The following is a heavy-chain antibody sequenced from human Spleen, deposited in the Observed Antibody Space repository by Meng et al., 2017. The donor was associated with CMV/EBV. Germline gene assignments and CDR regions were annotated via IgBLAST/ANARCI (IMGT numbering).Heavy chain of an antibody. D-gene: IGHD6-19*01. Sequence: QAQLQQLGAGRLKPSETLSLTCAVDGGYFSGYYWSWIRQPPGKGLEWIGEINHSGSTNYNPSLKSRVTISVDKSKNKLSLKLSSVTAADTAVYYCARGGVAGLDYWGQGTLVTVSS. CDR1: GGYFSGYY. CDR2: INHSGST. V-gene: IGHV4-34*01. J-gene: IGHJ4*02. CDR3: ARGGVAGLDY.